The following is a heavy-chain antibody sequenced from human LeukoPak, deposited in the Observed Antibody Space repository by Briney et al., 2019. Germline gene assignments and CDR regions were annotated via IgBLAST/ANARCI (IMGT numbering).Heavy chain of an antibody. D-gene: IGHD2-2*01. Sequence: PGGSLRLSCEASGFTFSTYWMSWVRQAPGKGPECVANIKPDGRDKYYVDSMKGRFTISRDNAKNSLYLQMNNLRAEDTAVYYCAREGFPPGVLHWGQGTLVTVSS. CDR1: GFTFSTYW. CDR3: AREGFPPGVLH. CDR2: IKPDGRDK. J-gene: IGHJ1*01. V-gene: IGHV3-7*01.